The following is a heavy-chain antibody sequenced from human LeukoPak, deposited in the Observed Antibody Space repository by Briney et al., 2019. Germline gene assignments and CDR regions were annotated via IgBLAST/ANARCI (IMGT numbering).Heavy chain of an antibody. Sequence: PSQTLSLTCTVSGGSISSGSYYWSWIRQPAGKGLEWIGRIYTSGSTNYSPSLKSRVTISVDTSKNQFSLKLSSVTAADTAVYYCARDFSWELPFDYWGQGTLVTVSS. CDR3: ARDFSWELPFDY. CDR2: IYTSGST. V-gene: IGHV4-61*02. D-gene: IGHD1-26*01. CDR1: GGSISSGSYY. J-gene: IGHJ4*02.